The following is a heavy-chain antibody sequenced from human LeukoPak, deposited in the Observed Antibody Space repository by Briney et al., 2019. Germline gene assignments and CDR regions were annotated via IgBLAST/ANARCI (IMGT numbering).Heavy chain of an antibody. J-gene: IGHJ4*02. CDR2: IWYDGSNK. Sequence: PGRSLRLSCAASGFTFSSCGMHWVRQAPGKGLEWVAVIWYDGSNKYYADSVKGRFTISRDNSKNTLYLQMNSLRAEDTAVYYCARGDLYGDYVILNWGQGTLVTASS. D-gene: IGHD4-17*01. V-gene: IGHV3-33*01. CDR1: GFTFSSCG. CDR3: ARGDLYGDYVILN.